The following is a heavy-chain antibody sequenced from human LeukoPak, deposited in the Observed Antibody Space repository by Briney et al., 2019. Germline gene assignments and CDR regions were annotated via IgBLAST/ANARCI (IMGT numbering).Heavy chain of an antibody. CDR3: AREYYDFWGGYYWYYYYMDV. D-gene: IGHD3-3*01. V-gene: IGHV1-18*01. CDR1: GYTFTSYG. CDR2: ISAYNGNT. J-gene: IGHJ6*03. Sequence: ASVKVSCKASGYTFTSYGISWVRQAPGQGLEWMGWISAYNGNTNYAQKLQGRVTMTTDTSTSTAYMELRSLRSDDTAVYYCAREYYDFWGGYYWYYYYMDVWGKGTTVTVSS.